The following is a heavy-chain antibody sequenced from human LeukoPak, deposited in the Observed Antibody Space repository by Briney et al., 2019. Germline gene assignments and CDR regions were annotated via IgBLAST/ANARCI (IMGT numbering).Heavy chain of an antibody. D-gene: IGHD3-10*01. V-gene: IGHV3-43*01. CDR2: ISWDGGST. J-gene: IGHJ4*02. CDR3: AKEGYYGSGSPPSLYFDY. CDR1: GFTFDDYT. Sequence: GGSLRLSCAASGFTFDDYTMHWVRQTPGRGLEWVSLISWDGGSTNYADSVKGRFTISRDNSRSTLYLQMNSLRPEDTAIYYCAKEGYYGSGSPPSLYFDYWGQGTLVTVSS.